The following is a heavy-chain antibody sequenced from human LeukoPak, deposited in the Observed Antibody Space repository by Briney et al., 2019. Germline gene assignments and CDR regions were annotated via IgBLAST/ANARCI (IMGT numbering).Heavy chain of an antibody. V-gene: IGHV3-21*05. Sequence: GRSLRLSCAASGFTFSSYGMTWIRQAPGKGLEWLSYISDSGSDMYSADSVKGRFTISRDNAKNSLYLQMNSLRAEDTAVYYCARSYRATAGIVDVWGQGTTVTVSS. CDR1: GFTFSSYG. CDR2: ISDSGSDM. J-gene: IGHJ6*02. D-gene: IGHD6-13*01. CDR3: ARSYRATAGIVDV.